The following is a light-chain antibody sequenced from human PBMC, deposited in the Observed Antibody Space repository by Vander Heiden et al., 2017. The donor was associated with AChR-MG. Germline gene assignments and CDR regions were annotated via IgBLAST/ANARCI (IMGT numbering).Light chain of an antibody. Sequence: QSVLTQPPSASGTPGQRVTISCSGSSSNIGGNSVHWYQQLPGTAPKLLIYSNNERPSGVPDRLSGSKSGTSASLAISGLQSEDEADYYCATWDDSLNVVVFGGGTKLTGL. CDR2: SNN. J-gene: IGLJ3*02. V-gene: IGLV1-44*01. CDR3: ATWDDSLNVVV. CDR1: SSNIGGNS.